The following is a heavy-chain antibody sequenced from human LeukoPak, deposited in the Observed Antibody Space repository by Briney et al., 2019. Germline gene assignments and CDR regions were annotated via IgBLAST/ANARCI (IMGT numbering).Heavy chain of an antibody. Sequence: PGGSLRLSCADTGFTFRSYDRNGVRQAPGKGLEWVSYISSSGNTIYYADSVKGRFTSSRDNAKNSLYLQMNSLRAEDTAVYYCARVGVTALWGQGSLVSVSS. CDR3: ARVGVTAL. CDR1: GFTFRSYD. V-gene: IGHV3-48*03. J-gene: IGHJ4*02. D-gene: IGHD1-26*01. CDR2: ISSSGNTI.